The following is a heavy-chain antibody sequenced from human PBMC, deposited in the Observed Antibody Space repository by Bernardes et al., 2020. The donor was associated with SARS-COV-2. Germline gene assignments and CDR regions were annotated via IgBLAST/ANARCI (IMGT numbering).Heavy chain of an antibody. Sequence: SETLSLTCAVYGGSFSGYYWSWIRQPPGKGLEWIGEINHSGNTDYNPSLKSRVTISVDTSKNQFSLKLNSVTAADTAVYYCARGWRGARIAALPPYYFDYWGQGTLVTVSS. J-gene: IGHJ4*02. CDR3: ARGWRGARIAALPPYYFDY. CDR2: INHSGNT. V-gene: IGHV4-34*01. CDR1: GGSFSGYY. D-gene: IGHD6-6*01.